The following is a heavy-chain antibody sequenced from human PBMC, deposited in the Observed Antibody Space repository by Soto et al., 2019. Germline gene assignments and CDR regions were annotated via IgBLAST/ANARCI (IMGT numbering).Heavy chain of an antibody. CDR1: GGSIRNYY. CDR3: ARAGGLGAVAVDY. V-gene: IGHV4-59*12. Sequence: TSETLSLTCIVSGGSIRNYYWSWIRQPPGKGLEWIAYIYHSGSTYYNPSLKGRVTISVDRSKNQFSLKLSSVTAADTAVYYCARAGGLGAVAVDYWGQGTLVTVSS. J-gene: IGHJ4*02. D-gene: IGHD6-19*01. CDR2: IYHSGST.